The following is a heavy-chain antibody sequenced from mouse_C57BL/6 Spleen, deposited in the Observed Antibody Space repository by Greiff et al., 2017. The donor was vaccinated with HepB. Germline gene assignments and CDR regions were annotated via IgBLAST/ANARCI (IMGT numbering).Heavy chain of an antibody. CDR3: ARNHGYARYFDY. V-gene: IGHV2-2*01. CDR2: IWSGGST. CDR1: GFSLTSYG. Sequence: VMLVESGPGLVQPSQSLSITCTVSGFSLTSYGVHWVRQSPGKGLEWLGVIWSGGSTDYNAAFISRLSISKDNSKSQVFFKMNSLQADDTAIYYCARNHGYARYFDYWGQGTTLTVSS. J-gene: IGHJ2*01. D-gene: IGHD1-2*01.